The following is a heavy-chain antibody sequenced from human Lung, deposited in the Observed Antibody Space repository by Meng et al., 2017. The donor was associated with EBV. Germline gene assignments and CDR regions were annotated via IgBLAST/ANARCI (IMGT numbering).Heavy chain of an antibody. CDR2: IPSDASHNK. D-gene: IGHD1-14*01. CDR3: AKDLSGRFDP. CDR1: GFIFSGYG. J-gene: IGHJ5*02. V-gene: IGHV3-30*18. Sequence: QEQLVVSGXGVVQPGRXLRLSCAASGFIFSGYGFHWVRQAPGKGPEWVAIIPSDASHNKYYADSVKGRFTISRDNSKNTLYLQMNSLKIEDTAVYYCAKDLSGRFDPWGQGTLVTVSS.